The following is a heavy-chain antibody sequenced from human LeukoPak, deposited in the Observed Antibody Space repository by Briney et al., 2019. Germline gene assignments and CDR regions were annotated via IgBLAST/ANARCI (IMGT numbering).Heavy chain of an antibody. V-gene: IGHV4-4*02. J-gene: IGHJ5*02. CDR1: GGSISSSNW. CDR3: ARLEGYDSSGYYPLGWFDP. Sequence: SGTLSLTCAVSGGSISSSNWWSWVRQPPGKGLEWIGEIYHSGSTNYNPSLKSRVTISVDKSKNQFSLKLSSVTAADTAVYYCARLEGYDSSGYYPLGWFDPWGQGTLVTVSS. D-gene: IGHD3-22*01. CDR2: IYHSGST.